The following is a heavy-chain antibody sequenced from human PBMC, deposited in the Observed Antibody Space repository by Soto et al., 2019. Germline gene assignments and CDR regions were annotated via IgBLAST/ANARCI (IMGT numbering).Heavy chain of an antibody. V-gene: IGHV3-30*18. D-gene: IGHD7-27*01. CDR3: AKRLGNDVFDV. CDR1: GFIFSSYG. Sequence: QVRLVESGGGEVQPGGSLRLSCTASGFIFSSYGMHWVRQAPGMGPVWVAFISSDGSEEYYTDSVKGRFSISRDASKNKLYLQMNSLRVEDTAVYYCAKRLGNDVFDVWGQGTMVTVSS. CDR2: ISSDGSEE. J-gene: IGHJ3*01.